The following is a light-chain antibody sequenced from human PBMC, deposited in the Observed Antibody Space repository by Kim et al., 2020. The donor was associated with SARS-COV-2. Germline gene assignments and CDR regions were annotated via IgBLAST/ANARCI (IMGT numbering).Light chain of an antibody. V-gene: IGKV4-1*01. Sequence: DIVMTQSPDSLAVSLGERATINCKSSQSVLYSSNNKSYLAWYQQRPGQPPKVVIYWASTRESGVPDRFSGSGSGTEFTLTIRSLQAEDVAVYYCQQYYSSPWTFGQGTKVDIK. CDR2: WAS. CDR1: QSVLYSSNNKSY. CDR3: QQYYSSPWT. J-gene: IGKJ1*01.